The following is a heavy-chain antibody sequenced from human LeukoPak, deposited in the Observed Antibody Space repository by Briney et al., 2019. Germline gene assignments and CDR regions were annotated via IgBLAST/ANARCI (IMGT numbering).Heavy chain of an antibody. Sequence: ASVKVSCKASGYTFTGYYMHWVRQAPGQGLEWMGWINPNSGGTNYAQKFQGRVTMTRDTSIGTAYMELSRLRSDDTAVYYCARGGPITMIGSLGGDGDPWGQGTLVTVSS. CDR1: GYTFTGYY. J-gene: IGHJ5*02. V-gene: IGHV1-2*02. CDR3: ARGGPITMIGSLGGDGDP. D-gene: IGHD3-22*01. CDR2: INPNSGGT.